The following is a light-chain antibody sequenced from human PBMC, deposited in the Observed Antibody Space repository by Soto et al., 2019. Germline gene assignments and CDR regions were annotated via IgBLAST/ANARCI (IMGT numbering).Light chain of an antibody. CDR1: GSDVGTYNY. J-gene: IGLJ2*01. CDR2: DVT. CDR3: SSYTSSSTSVV. V-gene: IGLV2-14*01. Sequence: QSALTQPASVSGSPGQSITISCTGTGSDVGTYNYVSWYQQHPGKAPKLMIYDVTNWPSGVSDRFSGSKSGNTASLTISGLQAEDEADYYCSSYTSSSTSVVFGGGTKLTVL.